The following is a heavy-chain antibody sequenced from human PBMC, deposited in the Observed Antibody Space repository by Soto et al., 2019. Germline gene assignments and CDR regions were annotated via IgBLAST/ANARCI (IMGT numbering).Heavy chain of an antibody. D-gene: IGHD3-16*01. J-gene: IGHJ3*02. Sequence: GGSLSLSCAAYGFTFSSYAMSWVRQAPGKGLEWVSAISGSGGSTYYADSVKGRLTISRDNSKNTLYLQMNSLRSEDTGGYYCAKDLGFGGSNGSDAFDIWGQGTMVTVSS. CDR2: ISGSGGST. CDR1: GFTFSSYA. CDR3: AKDLGFGGSNGSDAFDI. V-gene: IGHV3-23*01.